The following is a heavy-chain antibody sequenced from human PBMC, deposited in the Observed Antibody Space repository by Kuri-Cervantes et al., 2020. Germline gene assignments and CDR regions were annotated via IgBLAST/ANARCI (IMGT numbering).Heavy chain of an antibody. V-gene: IGHV4-39*01. CDR3: ARNYVHITIFEIIKERRPFDY. Sequence: SETLSLTCTVSGGSISSSSYYWGWIRQPPGKGLEWIGSIYYSGSTYYNPSLKSRVIISVDTSKNQFSLKLSSVTAADTAVYYCARNYVHITIFEIIKERRPFDYLGQGTPVTVSS. CDR2: IYYSGST. J-gene: IGHJ4*02. D-gene: IGHD3-3*01. CDR1: GGSISSSSYY.